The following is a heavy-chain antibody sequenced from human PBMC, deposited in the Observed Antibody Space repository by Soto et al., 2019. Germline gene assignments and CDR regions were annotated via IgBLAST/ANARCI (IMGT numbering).Heavy chain of an antibody. CDR1: GGSVSSTNW. J-gene: IGHJ4*02. V-gene: IGHV4-4*02. CDR3: ARAPTYYYDSSGYSLDY. D-gene: IGHD3-22*01. CDR2: INHIGST. Sequence: SGTLSLTCAVSGGSVSSTNWWSWVRQSPGKGLEWIGDINHIGSTNYSPSLRGRVTISVDTSNNQFSLTLNYVTAADTAVYYCARAPTYYYDSSGYSLDYWGQGTLVTVSS.